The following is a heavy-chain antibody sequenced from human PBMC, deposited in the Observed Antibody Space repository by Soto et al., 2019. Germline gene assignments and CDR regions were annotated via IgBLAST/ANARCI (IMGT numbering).Heavy chain of an antibody. J-gene: IGHJ4*02. CDR3: AKVGTDEVSGSTYYSDY. CDR1: GFTFRSYY. D-gene: IGHD3-10*01. CDR2: ISPSSSFL. Sequence: PAGSLRLSCAPSGFTFRSYYMNWFRHAPLGVLEWVSSISPSSSFLNYSDSVKGRFTISRDNAKSSVNLQMNSLRAEDTAVYYCAKVGTDEVSGSTYYSDYWGQGTIVPVSS. V-gene: IGHV3-21*06.